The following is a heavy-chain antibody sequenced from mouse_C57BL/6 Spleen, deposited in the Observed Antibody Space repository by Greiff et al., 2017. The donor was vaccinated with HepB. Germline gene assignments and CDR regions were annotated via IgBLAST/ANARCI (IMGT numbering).Heavy chain of an antibody. CDR1: GFTFSDFY. V-gene: IGHV7-1*01. Sequence: EVMLVESGGGLVQSGRSLRLSCATSGFTFSDFYMEWVRQAPGKGLEWIAASRNKANDYTTEYSASVKGRFIVSRDTSQSILYLQMNALRAEDTAIYYCARDAHGYPMDYWGQGTSVTVPS. CDR3: ARDAHGYPMDY. CDR2: SRNKANDYTT. J-gene: IGHJ4*01. D-gene: IGHD2-2*01.